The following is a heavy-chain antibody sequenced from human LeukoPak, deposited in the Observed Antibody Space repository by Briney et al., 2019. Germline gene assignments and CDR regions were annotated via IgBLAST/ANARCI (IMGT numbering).Heavy chain of an antibody. CDR2: ISGSADNT. V-gene: IGHV3-23*01. CDR3: AKAYMAYPYPLDY. CDR1: GFTFSTYS. D-gene: IGHD2-2*02. J-gene: IGHJ4*02. Sequence: PGGSLRLSCAASGFTFSTYSMNWVRQAPGEGLEWVSAISGSADNTDYADSVKDRFTISRDNSKNTLYLQMNSLRAEDTAVYYCAKAYMAYPYPLDYWGQGSLVIVSS.